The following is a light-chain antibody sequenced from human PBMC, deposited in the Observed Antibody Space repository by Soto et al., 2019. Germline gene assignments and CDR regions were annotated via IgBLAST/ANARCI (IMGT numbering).Light chain of an antibody. J-gene: IGKJ5*01. CDR3: QQRSNWPPTP. CDR2: DAS. Sequence: EIVLTQSPATLSLSPGERATLSCRASQSVSSYLAWYQQKPGQAPRLLIYDASNRATGIPARFSGSGSGTDFTLTISSLEPEDFAVYYCQQRSNWPPTPFGHGTMLEMK. CDR1: QSVSSY. V-gene: IGKV3-11*01.